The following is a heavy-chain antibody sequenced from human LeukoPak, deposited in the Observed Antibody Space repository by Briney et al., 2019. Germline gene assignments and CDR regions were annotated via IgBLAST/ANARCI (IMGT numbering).Heavy chain of an antibody. Sequence: ASVKVSCKASGYTFTGYYMHWVRQAPGQGLEWMGWINPNSGGTNYAQKFQGRVTMTRDTSISTAYMELSRLRSDDTAVYYCASPYYYGSGSYTGHYWGQGTLVTVSS. CDR3: ASPYYYGSGSYTGHY. CDR2: INPNSGGT. V-gene: IGHV1-2*02. D-gene: IGHD3-10*01. CDR1: GYTFTGYY. J-gene: IGHJ4*02.